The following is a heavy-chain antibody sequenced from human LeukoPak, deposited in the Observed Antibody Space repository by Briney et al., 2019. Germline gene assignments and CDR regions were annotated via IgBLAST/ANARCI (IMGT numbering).Heavy chain of an antibody. D-gene: IGHD7-27*01. CDR3: ARDWGPGDVAFDI. CDR1: GLTVSSNY. J-gene: IGHJ3*02. CDR2: IYSGGST. Sequence: GGSLRLSCAASGLTVSSNYMSLVRQAPGKGLEGVSVIYSGGSTYYADSVQGRFTIYRDNSKKPLYLQIKSLGAEDTAVYYCARDWGPGDVAFDIWGQGTMVTVSS. V-gene: IGHV3-66*02.